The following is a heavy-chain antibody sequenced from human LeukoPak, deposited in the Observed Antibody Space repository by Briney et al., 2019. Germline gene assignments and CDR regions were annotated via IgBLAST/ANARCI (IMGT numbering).Heavy chain of an antibody. CDR1: GYIFTSYD. D-gene: IGHD3-3*01. CDR3: AREVLSNYGLWSGSYSGYMDV. CDR2: MNPNSGNT. V-gene: IGHV1-8*01. Sequence: ASVKVSCKASGYIFTSYDINWVRQATGQGLEWMGRMNPNSGNTGYAQKFQGRITITRNTSTSTAYMELSSLRSEDTAVYYCAREVLSNYGLWSGSYSGYMDVWGKGTTVTVSS. J-gene: IGHJ6*03.